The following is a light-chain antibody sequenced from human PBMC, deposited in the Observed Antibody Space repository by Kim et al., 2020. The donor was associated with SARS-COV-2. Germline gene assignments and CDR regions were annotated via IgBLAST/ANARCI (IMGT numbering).Light chain of an antibody. J-gene: IGKJ2*01. Sequence: EIVLTQSPGTLSLSPGERATLSCRASQSVASIHLAWFQQKPDQAPRLLIYGTSSRATGIPDIFSASESGTDFTLTISRREPEDFAVYYCQQYERSPYTFGQGTKLEI. CDR3: QQYERSPYT. CDR1: QSVASIH. V-gene: IGKV3-20*01. CDR2: GTS.